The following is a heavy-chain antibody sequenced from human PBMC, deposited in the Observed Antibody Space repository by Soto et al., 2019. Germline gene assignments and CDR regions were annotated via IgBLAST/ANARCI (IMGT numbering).Heavy chain of an antibody. V-gene: IGHV4-34*01. Sequence: SETLSLTCAVYGGSFSGYYWSWIRQPPGKGLEWIGEINHSGSTNYNPSLKSRVTISVDTSKNQFSLKLSSVTAADTAVYYCATEDWIGSLDRTYSSSSRRVFDYWGQGTLVTVSS. CDR1: GGSFSGYY. D-gene: IGHD6-6*01. CDR3: ATEDWIGSLDRTYSSSSRRVFDY. CDR2: INHSGST. J-gene: IGHJ4*02.